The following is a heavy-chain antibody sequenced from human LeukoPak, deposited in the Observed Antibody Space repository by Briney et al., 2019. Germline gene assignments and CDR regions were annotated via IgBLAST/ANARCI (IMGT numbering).Heavy chain of an antibody. V-gene: IGHV4-34*01. Sequence: PSETLSLTCAVYGGSLSDYYWSWIRQPPGKGLEWIGEINHSGSTNYNPSLKSRVTISVDTSKNQFSLKLGSVTAADTAVYYCASLFGVVNYYYMDVWGKGTTVTVSS. CDR2: INHSGST. CDR1: GGSLSDYY. J-gene: IGHJ6*03. D-gene: IGHD3-3*01. CDR3: ASLFGVVNYYYMDV.